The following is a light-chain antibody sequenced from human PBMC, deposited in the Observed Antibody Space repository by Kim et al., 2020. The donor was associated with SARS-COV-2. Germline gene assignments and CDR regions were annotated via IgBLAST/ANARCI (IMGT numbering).Light chain of an antibody. Sequence: APVGDRATTTCRASQDIRNDLGWYQQNRARAHQRLIYGASGLQGGVPSRYSGSGSGTGFTLTISSLQPEDLATYFCLQHSGYRIAVGRGTRLESK. CDR3: LQHSGYRIA. CDR2: GAS. V-gene: IGKV1-17*01. CDR1: QDIRND. J-gene: IGKJ5*01.